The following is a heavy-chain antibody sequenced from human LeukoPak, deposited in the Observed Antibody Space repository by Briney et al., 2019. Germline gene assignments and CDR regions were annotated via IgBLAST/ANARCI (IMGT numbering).Heavy chain of an antibody. V-gene: IGHV4-39*07. CDR3: ARERWLQFGAFDI. CDR1: GGSISSSSYY. CDR2: IYYSGST. Sequence: SETLSLTCTVSGGSISSSSYYWGWIRQPPGKGLEWIGSIYYSGSTYYNPSLKSRVTISVDPSKNQFSLKLSSVTAADTAVYYCARERWLQFGAFDIWGQGTMVTVSS. D-gene: IGHD5-24*01. J-gene: IGHJ3*02.